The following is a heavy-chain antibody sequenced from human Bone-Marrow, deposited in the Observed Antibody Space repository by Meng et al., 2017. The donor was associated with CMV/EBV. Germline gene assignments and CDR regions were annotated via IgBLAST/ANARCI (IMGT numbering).Heavy chain of an antibody. CDR2: ISSSGSTI. CDR1: GFTFSDYY. CDR3: ARFVAYYYDSSGRYAFDI. Sequence: GGSLRLSCAASGFTFSDYYMSWIRQAPGKGLEWVSYISSSGSTIYYADSVKGRFTISRDNAKNSLYLQMNSLRAEDTAVYYCARFVAYYYDSSGRYAFDIWGQGTMVTVSS. J-gene: IGHJ3*02. D-gene: IGHD3-22*01. V-gene: IGHV3-11*04.